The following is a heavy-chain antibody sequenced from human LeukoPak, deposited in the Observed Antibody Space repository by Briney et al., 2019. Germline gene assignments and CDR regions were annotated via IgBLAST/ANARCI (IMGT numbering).Heavy chain of an antibody. CDR2: IKQDGSEK. J-gene: IGHJ6*03. D-gene: IGHD1-26*01. V-gene: IGHV3-7*01. CDR1: GFTFSSYR. CDR3: ARYRSGTVGATGYYYMDV. Sequence: GGSLRLSCAASGFTFSSYRMSWVRQAPGKGLEWVANIKQDGSEKYYVDSVKGRFTLSRDNANNSLYLQMNSLRAEDTAVYYCARYRSGTVGATGYYYMDVWGKGTTVTVSS.